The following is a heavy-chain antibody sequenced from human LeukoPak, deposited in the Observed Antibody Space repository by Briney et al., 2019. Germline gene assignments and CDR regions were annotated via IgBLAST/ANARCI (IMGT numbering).Heavy chain of an antibody. D-gene: IGHD6-6*01. CDR2: ISGSGGST. J-gene: IGHJ5*02. CDR3: AKEMGAARSGQYNWFDP. V-gene: IGHV3-23*01. CDR1: GFTFSSYA. Sequence: HPGGSLRLSCAASGFTFSSYAMSWVRQAPGKGLEWVSAISGSGGSTYYADSVKGRFTISRDNSKNTLYLQMNSLRAEDTAVYYCAKEMGAARSGQYNWFDPWGQGTLATVSS.